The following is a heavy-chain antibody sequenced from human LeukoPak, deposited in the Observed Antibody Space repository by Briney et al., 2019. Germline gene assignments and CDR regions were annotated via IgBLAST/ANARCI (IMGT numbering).Heavy chain of an antibody. CDR2: IYYSGST. J-gene: IGHJ4*02. D-gene: IGHD3-22*01. CDR1: GGSVSSGSYY. Sequence: SETLSFTCTVSGGSVSSGSYYWSWIRQPPGKGLEWIGYIYYSGSTNYNPSLKSRVTISVDTSKNQFSLKLSSVTAADTAVYYCAREDYYDSSGYYGYWGQGTLVTVSS. V-gene: IGHV4-61*01. CDR3: AREDYYDSSGYYGY.